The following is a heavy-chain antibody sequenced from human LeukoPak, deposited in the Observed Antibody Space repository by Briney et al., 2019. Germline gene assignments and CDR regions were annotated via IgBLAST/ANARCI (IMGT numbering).Heavy chain of an antibody. CDR3: AKDRASGSYYGLFDY. J-gene: IGHJ4*02. V-gene: IGHV3-23*01. CDR2: ISGSGGST. Sequence: PGGSLRLSCAASGFTFSSYAMSWVRQAPGKGLEWVSAISGSGGSTYYADSVKGRFTISRDNSKNTLYLQMNSLRAEDTAVYYCAKDRASGSYYGLFDYWGQGILVTVSS. CDR1: GFTFSSYA. D-gene: IGHD1-26*01.